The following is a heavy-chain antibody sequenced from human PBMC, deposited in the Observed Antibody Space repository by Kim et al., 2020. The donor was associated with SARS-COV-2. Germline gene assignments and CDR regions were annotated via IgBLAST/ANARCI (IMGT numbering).Heavy chain of an antibody. CDR1: GFTFGDYA. V-gene: IGHV3-49*04. J-gene: IGHJ4*02. CDR2: IRSKAYGGTT. CDR3: TRESGLVRYSGSSEYYFDY. D-gene: IGHD1-26*01. Sequence: GGSLRLSCTASGFTFGDYAMSWVRQAPGKGLEWVGFIRSKAYGGTTEYAASVKGRFTISRDDSKSIAYLQMNSLKTEDTAVYYCTRESGLVRYSGSSEYYFDYWGQGTLVTVSS.